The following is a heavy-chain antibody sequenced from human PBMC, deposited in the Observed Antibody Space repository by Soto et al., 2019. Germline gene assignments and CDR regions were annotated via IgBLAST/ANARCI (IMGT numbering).Heavy chain of an antibody. CDR3: ARDVGQLRSRALDV. J-gene: IGHJ6*02. CDR2: IIPIFGTA. CDR1: GGTFSSYA. V-gene: IGHV1-69*12. Sequence: QVQLVQSGAEVKKPGSSVKVSCKASGGTFSSYAISWVRQAPGQGLEWMGGIIPIFGTANYAQKFQGRVTXXAXEXKSTAYMELSSLRSEDTAVYYCARDVGQLRSRALDVWGQGTTVTVSS. D-gene: IGHD4-17*01.